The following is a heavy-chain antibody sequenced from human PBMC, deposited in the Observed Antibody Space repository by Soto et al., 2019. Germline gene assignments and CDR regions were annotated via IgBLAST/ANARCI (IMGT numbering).Heavy chain of an antibody. CDR1: GGSIRSFS. Sequence: PSETLSLTCSVSGGSIRSFSWSWIRQPPGRGLEWIGYIYNSGSTNYNPSLKSRATISVDTSKNQFSLTLTSVTAADTAAYYCARWYGGSLDYWGQGTLVTVSS. J-gene: IGHJ4*02. CDR2: IYNSGST. V-gene: IGHV4-4*09. CDR3: ARWYGGSLDY. D-gene: IGHD4-17*01.